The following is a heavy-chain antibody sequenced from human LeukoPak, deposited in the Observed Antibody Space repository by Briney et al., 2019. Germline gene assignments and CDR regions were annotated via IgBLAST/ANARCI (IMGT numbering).Heavy chain of an antibody. Sequence: PGGSLRLSCAASGFTFSSYAMHWVRQAPGKGLEWVAVISYDGSNKYYADSVKGRFTISRDNPKSTLYLQMNSLRAEDTAVYYCARARDSGSYFDYWGQGTLVTVSS. D-gene: IGHD1-26*01. CDR2: ISYDGSNK. V-gene: IGHV3-30-3*01. J-gene: IGHJ4*02. CDR1: GFTFSSYA. CDR3: ARARDSGSYFDY.